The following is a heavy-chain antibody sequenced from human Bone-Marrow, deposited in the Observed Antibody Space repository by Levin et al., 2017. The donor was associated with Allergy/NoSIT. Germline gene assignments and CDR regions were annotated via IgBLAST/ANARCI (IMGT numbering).Heavy chain of an antibody. CDR1: GFYVDDHG. Sequence: GASLKISCAVAGFYVDDHGMSWVRQVPGKGLEWLSDINWSGGSTGYAESVRGRFTISRDNAGNSLYLQMNSLRVEDTAIYYCARESAQYYGLDVWGQGTTVTVSS. CDR2: INWSGGST. J-gene: IGHJ6*02. V-gene: IGHV3-20*04. D-gene: IGHD3-16*01. CDR3: ARESAQYYGLDV.